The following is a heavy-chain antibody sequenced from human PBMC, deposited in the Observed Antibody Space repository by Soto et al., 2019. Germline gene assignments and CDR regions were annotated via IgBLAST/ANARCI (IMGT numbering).Heavy chain of an antibody. CDR3: ASRELDWFDP. V-gene: IGHV4-34*01. J-gene: IGHJ5*02. CDR1: GGSFRGYY. D-gene: IGHD3-10*01. Sequence: PSETLSLTSAVYGGSFRGYYWSWIRQPPGKGLEWIGEINHSGSTNYNPSLKSRVTISVDTSKNQFSLKLSSVTAADTAVYYCASRELDWFDPWGQGTLVTVSS. CDR2: INHSGST.